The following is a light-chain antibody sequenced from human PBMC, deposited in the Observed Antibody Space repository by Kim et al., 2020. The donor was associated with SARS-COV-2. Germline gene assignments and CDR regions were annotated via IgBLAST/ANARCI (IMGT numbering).Light chain of an antibody. CDR3: NSRDSSGNHVV. Sequence: SSELTQDPAVSVALGQTVRSTCKGDSLRSYYASWYQQKPGQAPVLVSYGKNIRPSGIPDRFSGSSSGNTASLTITGAQAEDEADDYCNSRDSSGNHVVFGGGTQLTVL. CDR2: GKN. CDR1: SLRSYY. V-gene: IGLV3-19*01. J-gene: IGLJ2*01.